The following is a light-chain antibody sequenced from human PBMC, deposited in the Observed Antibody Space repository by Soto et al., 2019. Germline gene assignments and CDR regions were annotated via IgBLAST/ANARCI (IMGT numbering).Light chain of an antibody. CDR2: GVT. V-gene: IGLV2-14*03. J-gene: IGLJ1*01. Sequence: QSALAQPASVSGSPGQSITISCTGTSSDIGSYNYISWYQQYPDKGPKLIIYGVTNRPSGVSNRFSGSKSGYTASLTISGLQAEDEADYYCCSYTTTPGYVFGTGTKVTVL. CDR1: SSDIGSYNY. CDR3: CSYTTTPGYV.